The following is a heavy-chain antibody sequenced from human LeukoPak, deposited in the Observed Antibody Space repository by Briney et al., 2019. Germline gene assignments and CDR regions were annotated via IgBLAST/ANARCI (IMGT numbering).Heavy chain of an antibody. Sequence: GGSLRLSCAASGFTFSSYAMSWVRQAPGKGLEWVSAISGSGGSTYYADSVKGRVTISRDNSKNTLYLQMNSLRAEDTAVYYCAKDYYDCSGYPHFDYWGQGTLVTVSS. CDR1: GFTFSSYA. CDR2: ISGSGGST. D-gene: IGHD3-22*01. V-gene: IGHV3-23*01. CDR3: AKDYYDCSGYPHFDY. J-gene: IGHJ4*02.